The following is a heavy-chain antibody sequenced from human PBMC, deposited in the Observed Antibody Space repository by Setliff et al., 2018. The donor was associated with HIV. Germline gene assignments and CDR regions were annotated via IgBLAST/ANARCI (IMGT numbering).Heavy chain of an antibody. V-gene: IGHV4-39*01. CDR2: IYQSGTT. Sequence: PSETLSLTCTVSGGPITTSTYYWGWIRQPPGKGLEYIGNIYQSGTTYYNSSLASRVTMSLDTSKNQFSLRLSSVTAADTAVYYCARQGLVLVPASIDWRLPPSPIDYWGQGALVTVSS. CDR1: GGPITTSTYY. CDR3: ARQGLVLVPASIDWRLPPSPIDY. D-gene: IGHD2-2*01. J-gene: IGHJ4*02.